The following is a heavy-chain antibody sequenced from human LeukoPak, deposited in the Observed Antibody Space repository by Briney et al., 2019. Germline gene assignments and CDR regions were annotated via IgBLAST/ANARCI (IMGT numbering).Heavy chain of an antibody. J-gene: IGHJ4*02. V-gene: IGHV4-34*01. Sequence: SETLSLTAAVDVGSISGYYWCCVRQPPGKGLEWIGETNHSGSTNYNPSLKSRVTISVDTSKNQFSLKLTSVTAADTAGYYCAKGHSSGYYLDYWGQGTLVTVSS. CDR1: VGSISGYY. CDR3: AKGHSSGYYLDY. CDR2: TNHSGST. D-gene: IGHD3-22*01.